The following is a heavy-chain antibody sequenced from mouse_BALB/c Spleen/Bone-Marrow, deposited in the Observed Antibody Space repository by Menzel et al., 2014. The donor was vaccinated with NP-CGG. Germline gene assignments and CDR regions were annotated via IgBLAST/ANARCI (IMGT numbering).Heavy chain of an antibody. D-gene: IGHD2-10*01. CDR3: ARSPYYGNYDDY. V-gene: IGHV1-84*02. Sequence: QVQLQQSGPELVKPGASVKISCKASGYTFTDYYINWVKQKPGQGLEWIEWIYPGSGNTKYNEKFKGEATLTVDTSSSTAYMQLSSLTSEDTAVYFCARSPYYGNYDDYWGQGTTLTVSS. CDR2: IYPGSGNT. J-gene: IGHJ2*01. CDR1: GYTFTDYY.